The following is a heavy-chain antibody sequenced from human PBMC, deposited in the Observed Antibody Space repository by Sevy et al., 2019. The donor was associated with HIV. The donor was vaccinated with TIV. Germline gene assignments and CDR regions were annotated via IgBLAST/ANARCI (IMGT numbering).Heavy chain of an antibody. CDR2: IKSQSDGGTK. J-gene: IGHJ4*02. D-gene: IGHD3-3*01. CDR1: GFTFSNAW. CDR3: ATMGGFWSGYQYFDS. Sequence: GGSLRLSCTASGFTFSNAWMNWVRQAPGKGLEWVGRIKSQSDGGTKDYAAPVKGRFTISRDDSKNTLFLQMNSLRSEDTAVYYCATMGGFWSGYQYFDSWGQGTLVTVSS. V-gene: IGHV3-15*07.